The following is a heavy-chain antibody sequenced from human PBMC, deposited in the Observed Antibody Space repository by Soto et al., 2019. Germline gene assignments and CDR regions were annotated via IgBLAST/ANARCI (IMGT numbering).Heavy chain of an antibody. V-gene: IGHV3-30*18. Sequence: QVQLEESGGGVVQPGRSLRLSCAASGFIFSSYAMHWVRQAPGKGLEWVAVISYDGSEKYYADSVKGRFTISRDNSKNTLNLQMSGLRADDTAVYYCAKALGELSPESYDSWGQGTLITVSS. CDR1: GFIFSSYA. J-gene: IGHJ4*02. CDR3: AKALGELSPESYDS. D-gene: IGHD3-16*02. CDR2: ISYDGSEK.